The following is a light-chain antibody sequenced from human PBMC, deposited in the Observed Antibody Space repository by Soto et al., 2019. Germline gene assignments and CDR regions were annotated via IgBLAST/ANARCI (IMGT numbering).Light chain of an antibody. CDR3: SSYSISTAYL. Sequence: QSVLTQPASVSGSPGQSITISGTGTSSDVGGYDYVSWYQLHPGKAPKLMVFEVSNRPSGVSYRFSGSKSGNPASLTISGLQAEDEADYFCSSYSISTAYLFGTGTKVTVL. CDR2: EVS. J-gene: IGLJ1*01. V-gene: IGLV2-14*01. CDR1: SSDVGGYDY.